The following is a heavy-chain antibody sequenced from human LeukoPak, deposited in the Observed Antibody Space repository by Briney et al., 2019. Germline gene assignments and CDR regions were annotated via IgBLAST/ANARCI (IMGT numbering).Heavy chain of an antibody. CDR1: GFTFSSYA. J-gene: IGHJ4*02. CDR3: ARVGYSYGYPDYYFDY. D-gene: IGHD5-18*01. CDR2: ISGSGSST. Sequence: GGSLRLSCAASGFTFSSYAMSWVRQAPGKGLEWVSAISGSGSSTYYADSVKGQFTISRDNSRNTLYLQMNSLRAEDTAVYYCARVGYSYGYPDYYFDYWGQGTLVTVSS. V-gene: IGHV3-23*01.